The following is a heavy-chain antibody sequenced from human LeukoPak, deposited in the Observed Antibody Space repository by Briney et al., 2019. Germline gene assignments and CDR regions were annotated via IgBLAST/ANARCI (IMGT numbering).Heavy chain of an antibody. D-gene: IGHD3-10*01. CDR3: ARDLWFGRWDYYYGLDV. Sequence: PSETLSLTCAVSGGSISSSNWWSWVRQPPGKGLEWIGEIYHSGSTNYNPSLKSRVTISVDKSKNQFSLKLSSVTAADTAVYYCARDLWFGRWDYYYGLDVWGQGTTVTVSS. J-gene: IGHJ6*02. CDR1: GGSISSSNW. V-gene: IGHV4-4*02. CDR2: IYHSGST.